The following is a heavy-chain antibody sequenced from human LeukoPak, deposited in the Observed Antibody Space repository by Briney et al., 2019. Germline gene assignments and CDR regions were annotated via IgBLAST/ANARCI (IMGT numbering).Heavy chain of an antibody. Sequence: ASVKVSCKASGYTFTSYDINWERQAPGQGLEWMGWISTYSGNTNHVQDLQGRVTMTTDTSTSTTYMELRSLRSDDTAVYYCARYDRSGYSLYFDYWGQGTLVTVSS. CDR1: GYTFTSYD. V-gene: IGHV1-18*01. CDR2: ISTYSGNT. CDR3: ARYDRSGYSLYFDY. D-gene: IGHD3-22*01. J-gene: IGHJ4*02.